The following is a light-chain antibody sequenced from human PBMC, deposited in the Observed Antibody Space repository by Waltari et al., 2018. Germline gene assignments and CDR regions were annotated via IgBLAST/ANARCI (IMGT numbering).Light chain of an antibody. CDR1: SSDIGPKN. J-gene: IGLJ2*01. CDR3: AAWDNSLSRVI. CDR2: RNN. Sequence: QSVLTQPPSASGTPGQRVPISCSASSSDIGPKNVYWYQQLPGTAPKLLIYRNNQRPSGVPDRFSGSKSGTSASLAIGGLRSEDEAYYYCAAWDNSLSRVIFGGGTKLSVL. V-gene: IGLV1-47*01.